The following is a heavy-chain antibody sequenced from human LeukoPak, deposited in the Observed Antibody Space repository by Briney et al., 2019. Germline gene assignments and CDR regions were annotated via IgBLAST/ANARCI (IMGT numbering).Heavy chain of an antibody. CDR3: ARTYYDILTGYFLYYYYYMDV. CDR2: MYYSGTT. V-gene: IGHV4-39*01. D-gene: IGHD3-9*01. J-gene: IGHJ6*03. Sequence: SETLSLTCTVSGGSISSGSYYWGWIRQPPGKGLEWIASMYYSGTTFYSPSLKSRVTISVDTSKNQLSLKLGSVTAADTAVYYCARTYYDILTGYFLYYYYYMDVWGKGTTVTVSS. CDR1: GGSISSGSYY.